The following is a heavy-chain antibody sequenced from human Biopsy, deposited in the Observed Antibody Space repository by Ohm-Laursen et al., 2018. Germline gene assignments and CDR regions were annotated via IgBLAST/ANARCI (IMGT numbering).Heavy chain of an antibody. Sequence: GTLFLTCTVSGGSISSGFYYWSWIRQPPGKGLEWVGNIYYDGITYYNPSLKSRVAMSVDTSKNQFSLRLTSVTAADTAVYYCARVAGGYAYYYGMDVWGQGTTVIVSS. J-gene: IGHJ6*02. CDR1: GGSISSGFYY. D-gene: IGHD5-12*01. V-gene: IGHV4-39*07. CDR2: IYYDGIT. CDR3: ARVAGGYAYYYGMDV.